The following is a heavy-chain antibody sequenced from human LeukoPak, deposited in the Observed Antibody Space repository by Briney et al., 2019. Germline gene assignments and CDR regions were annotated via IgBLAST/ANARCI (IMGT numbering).Heavy chain of an antibody. CDR3: ARDWQYSSTYFDY. CDR1: GYTFTSYY. D-gene: IGHD6-13*01. V-gene: IGHV1-69*04. Sequence: ASVKVSRKASGYTFTSYYMHWVRQAPGQGLEWMGRIIPILGIANYAQKFQGRVTITADKSTSTAYMELSSLRSEDTAVYYCARDWQYSSTYFDYWGQGTLVTVSS. CDR2: IIPILGIA. J-gene: IGHJ4*02.